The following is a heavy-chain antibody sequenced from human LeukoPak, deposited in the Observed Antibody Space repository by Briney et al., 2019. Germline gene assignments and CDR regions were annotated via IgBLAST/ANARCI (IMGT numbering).Heavy chain of an antibody. CDR3: ARDFSGSYRWDDAFDI. D-gene: IGHD1-26*01. CDR1: GFTFSSYA. Sequence: GGSLRLSCAASGFTFSSYAMHWVRQAPGKGLEWVAVISYDGSNKYYADSVKGRFTISRDNSKNTLYLQMNSLRAEDTAVYYCARDFSGSYRWDDAFDIWGQGTMVTVSS. J-gene: IGHJ3*02. CDR2: ISYDGSNK. V-gene: IGHV3-30*04.